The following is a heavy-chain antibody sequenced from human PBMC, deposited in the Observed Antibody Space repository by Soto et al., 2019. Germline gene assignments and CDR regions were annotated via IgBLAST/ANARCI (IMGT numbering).Heavy chain of an antibody. CDR2: IYYSGST. Sequence: SETLSLTCTVSGGSVSSGSYYWSWIRQPPGKGLEWIGYIYYSGSTNYNPSLKSRVTISVDTSKNQFSLKLSSVTAADTAVYYCARDLQGWFDPWGQGTLVT. CDR1: GGSVSSGSYY. J-gene: IGHJ5*02. V-gene: IGHV4-61*01. CDR3: ARDLQGWFDP.